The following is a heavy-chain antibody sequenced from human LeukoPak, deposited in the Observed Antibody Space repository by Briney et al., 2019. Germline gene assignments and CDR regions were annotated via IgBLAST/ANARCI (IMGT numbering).Heavy chain of an antibody. D-gene: IGHD4-17*01. V-gene: IGHV1-46*01. CDR2: INPSGGST. J-gene: IGHJ4*02. CDR1: GYTFTSYY. Sequence: ASVKVSCKASGYTFTSYYMHWVRQAPGQGLEWMGIINPSGGSTSYAQKFQGRVTMTRDTSTSTVYMELSSLRSEDTAVYYCASLTTVTTGEDYWGQGTLVTVSS. CDR3: ASLTTVTTGEDY.